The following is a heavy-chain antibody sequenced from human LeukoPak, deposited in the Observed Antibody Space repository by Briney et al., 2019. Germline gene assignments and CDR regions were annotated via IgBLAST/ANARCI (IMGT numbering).Heavy chain of an antibody. V-gene: IGHV3-23*01. D-gene: IGHD6-19*01. CDR3: ASLLVAGVASVDY. CDR2: VSGNGHHT. J-gene: IGHJ4*02. Sequence: GGSLRLSCAASGFTFTTYAMSWVRQASGKGLEWVSSVSGNGHHTYYADSVKGRFIISSDNSKNMVFLQMNSLRVEDTAVYYCASLLVAGVASVDYWGQGTLVTVSS. CDR1: GFTFTTYA.